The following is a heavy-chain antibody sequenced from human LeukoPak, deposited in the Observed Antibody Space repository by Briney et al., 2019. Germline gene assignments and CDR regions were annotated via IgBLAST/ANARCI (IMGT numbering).Heavy chain of an antibody. CDR1: GGSISSSNYY. CDR2: VYYSGST. D-gene: IGHD3-22*01. CDR3: ARLLYDSRGYYYFDY. V-gene: IGHV4-39*01. J-gene: IGHJ4*02. Sequence: SETLSLTCTVSGGSISSSNYYWGWIRQPPGKGLEWIGSVYYSGSTYYNPSLKSRLTTSVDTSKNQFSLKLSSVTAADTAVYYRARLLYDSRGYYYFDYWGQGSLVTVSS.